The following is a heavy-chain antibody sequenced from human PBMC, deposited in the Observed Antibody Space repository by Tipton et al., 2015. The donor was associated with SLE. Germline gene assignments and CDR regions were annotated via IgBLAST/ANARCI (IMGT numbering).Heavy chain of an antibody. CDR2: IYYSWST. CDR3: ARGGHTAMVTFDY. Sequence: TLSLTCTVSGASISSHYWSWIRQHPGKGLEWIGYIYYSWSTYYNPSLKSRVTISVDTSKNQFSLKLSSVTAADTAVYYGARGGHTAMVTFDYWGQGTLVTVSS. J-gene: IGHJ4*02. D-gene: IGHD5-18*01. V-gene: IGHV4-31*03. CDR1: GASISSHY.